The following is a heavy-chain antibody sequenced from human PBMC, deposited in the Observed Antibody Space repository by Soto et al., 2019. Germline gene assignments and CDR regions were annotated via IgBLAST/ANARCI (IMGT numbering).Heavy chain of an antibody. CDR3: ANDGGWHFGY. CDR2: IKPDGGAE. Sequence: EVQLVASGGGLVQSGGSLRLSCAASGFIFSTHWMSWLRQAPGKGLEWVATIKPDGGAEYYKDSARGRFTISRDNAQKSLFLQMNTLRDEDTAVYYCANDGGWHFGYWGQGTLVTVSS. CDR1: GFIFSTHW. V-gene: IGHV3-7*01. D-gene: IGHD6-19*01. J-gene: IGHJ4*01.